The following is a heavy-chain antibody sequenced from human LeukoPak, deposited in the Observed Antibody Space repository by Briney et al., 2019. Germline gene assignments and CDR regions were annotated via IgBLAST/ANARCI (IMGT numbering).Heavy chain of an antibody. CDR2: IRHDGSNK. Sequence: QPGGSLELSCAASGFTFSSYGMDWVRQAPGKGVEGVAFIRHDGSNKYYADSVKGRFTISRDNSKNTLYLQMNSLRAEDTAVYYCAKDPNRGGLSNYGYEWSYWGQGTLVTVSS. CDR3: AKDPNRGGLSNYGYEWSY. CDR1: GFTFSSYG. J-gene: IGHJ4*02. D-gene: IGHD5-18*01. V-gene: IGHV3-30*02.